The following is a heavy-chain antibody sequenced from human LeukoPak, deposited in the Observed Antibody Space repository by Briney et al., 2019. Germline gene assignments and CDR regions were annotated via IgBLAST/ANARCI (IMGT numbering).Heavy chain of an antibody. CDR2: ISYYGNNK. V-gene: IGHV3-30*18. CDR3: AKDLIGEYYYGSGSSFAPIDY. Sequence: PGRSLRLSCAASGFTFSSYGMHWVRQAPGKGLEWVAVISYYGNNKYYADSVKGRFTISRDNSKNTLYLQMNSLRAEDTAVYYCAKDLIGEYYYGSGSSFAPIDYWGQGTLVTVSS. J-gene: IGHJ4*02. D-gene: IGHD3-10*01. CDR1: GFTFSSYG.